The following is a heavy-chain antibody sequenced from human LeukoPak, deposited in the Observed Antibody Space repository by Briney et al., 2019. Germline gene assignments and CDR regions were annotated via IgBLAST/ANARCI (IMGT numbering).Heavy chain of an antibody. D-gene: IGHD1-1*01. Sequence: ASVKVSCKVSGYAXAELSIHWVRQTPGKGLEWMGGFDAEQDETLYAQKFEGRVTMTEDTSTATAHLEMNRLTSDDTGVYFCATDMMNGTTWRDYWGQGTLVVVSS. V-gene: IGHV1-24*01. J-gene: IGHJ4*02. CDR3: ATDMMNGTTWRDY. CDR2: FDAEQDET. CDR1: GYAXAELS.